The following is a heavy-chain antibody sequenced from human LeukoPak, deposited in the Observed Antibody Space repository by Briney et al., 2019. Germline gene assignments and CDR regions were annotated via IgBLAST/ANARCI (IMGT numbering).Heavy chain of an antibody. V-gene: IGHV3-48*03. Sequence: GGSLRLSCAASGFTFDDYAMTWVRQAPGKGLEWVSYISGSGDIIYYADSVKGRFTISRDNAKNSLYLQMDSLRAEDTAIYYCARDMTITGADDYWGQGTLVTVSS. CDR2: ISGSGDII. CDR3: ARDMTITGADDY. J-gene: IGHJ4*02. CDR1: GFTFDDYA. D-gene: IGHD6-13*01.